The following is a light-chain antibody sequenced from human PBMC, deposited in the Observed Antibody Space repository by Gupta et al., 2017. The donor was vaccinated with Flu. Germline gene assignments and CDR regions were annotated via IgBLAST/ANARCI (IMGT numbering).Light chain of an antibody. CDR2: DDS. J-gene: IGLJ1*01. V-gene: IGLV3-21*03. CDR3: QVEESSSNYV. Sequence: GKTARIACGGKRSGSKSGHWDQQHPGHAHVLVVYDDSDRPSGIPGRFSGSKSGNTATLTIRRGEEGEEADYFYQVEESSSNYVFGTGTTVTVL. CDR1: RSGSKS.